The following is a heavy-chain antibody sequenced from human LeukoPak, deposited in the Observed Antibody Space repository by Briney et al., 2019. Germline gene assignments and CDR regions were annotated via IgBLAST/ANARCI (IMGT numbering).Heavy chain of an antibody. J-gene: IGHJ3*02. Sequence: SETLSLTCTVSGGSISSGGYYWSWIRQHPGKGLEWIGYIYYSGSTNYNPSLKSRVTISVDTSKNQFSLKLSSVTAADTAVYYCARGYSYALDAFDIWGQGTMVTVSS. CDR2: IYYSGST. D-gene: IGHD5-18*01. V-gene: IGHV4-31*03. CDR1: GGSISSGGYY. CDR3: ARGYSYALDAFDI.